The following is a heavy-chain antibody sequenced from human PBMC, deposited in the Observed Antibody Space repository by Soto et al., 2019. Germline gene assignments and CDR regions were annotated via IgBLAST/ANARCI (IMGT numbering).Heavy chain of an antibody. J-gene: IGHJ4*02. CDR2: ISSNGGST. Sequence: GGSLRLSCSASGFTFSSYAMHWVRQAPGKGLEYVSAISSNGGSTYYADSVKGRFTISRDNSKNTLYLQMSSLRAEDTAVYYWVKRYDSSGYYFLAFDYWGQGTLVTVSS. CDR3: VKRYDSSGYYFLAFDY. V-gene: IGHV3-64D*08. CDR1: GFTFSSYA. D-gene: IGHD3-22*01.